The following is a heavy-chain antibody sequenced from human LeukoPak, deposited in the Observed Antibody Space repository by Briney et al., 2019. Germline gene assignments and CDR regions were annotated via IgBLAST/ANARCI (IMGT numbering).Heavy chain of an antibody. J-gene: IGHJ4*02. CDR1: GFTFGDYA. Sequence: GGSLRLSCTASGFTFGDYAMSWFRQAPGKGLEWVSGISGSGGKTDYADSVKSRFTISRDNSKNTLYLQMNSLRAEDTAIYYCAGGGNVETDYWGQGTLVTVSS. CDR3: AGGGNVETDY. D-gene: IGHD4-23*01. V-gene: IGHV3-23*01. CDR2: ISGSGGKT.